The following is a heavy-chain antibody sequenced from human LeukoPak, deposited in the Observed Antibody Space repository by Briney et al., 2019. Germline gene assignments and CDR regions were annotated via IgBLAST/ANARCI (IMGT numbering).Heavy chain of an antibody. D-gene: IGHD7-27*01. CDR1: GFTFSSYW. J-gene: IGHJ4*02. CDR2: IRQDGSEK. CDR3: ARVGVNWGYTFDY. V-gene: IGHV3-7*01. Sequence: GGSLGLSCAASGFTFSSYWMSWVRQAPGKGLEWVANIRQDGSEKYYVDSVKGRFTISRDNAKNSLYLQMNSLRAEDTAVYYCARVGVNWGYTFDYWGQGTLVTVSS.